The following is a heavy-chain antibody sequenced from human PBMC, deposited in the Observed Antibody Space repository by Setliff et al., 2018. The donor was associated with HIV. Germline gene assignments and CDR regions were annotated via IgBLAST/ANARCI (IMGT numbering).Heavy chain of an antibody. CDR2: IRYDGSNK. CDR3: AKDWKVWFGELSQDYYYGMDV. J-gene: IGHJ6*02. CDR1: GFTFSSYG. D-gene: IGHD3-10*01. V-gene: IGHV3-30*02. Sequence: PGGSLRLSCAASGFTFSSYGIHWVRQAPGKGLEWVAFIRYDGSNKYYADSVKGRFTISRDNSKNTLYLQMNSLRAEDTAVYYCAKDWKVWFGELSQDYYYGMDVWGQGTTVTVSS.